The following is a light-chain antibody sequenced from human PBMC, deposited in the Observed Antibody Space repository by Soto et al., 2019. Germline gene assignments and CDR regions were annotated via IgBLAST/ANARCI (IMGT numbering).Light chain of an antibody. J-gene: IGKJ4*01. Sequence: EFVLTQSPATLSVSPGERAALSCRASQSVSNNLAWYQQKPGQPPRLLIFGASTRATGIPARFSGSGSEAEFALTISTLQSEDFAVYYCQQYSVWPLTFGGGTKVEIK. CDR3: QQYSVWPLT. CDR2: GAS. V-gene: IGKV3D-15*01. CDR1: QSVSNN.